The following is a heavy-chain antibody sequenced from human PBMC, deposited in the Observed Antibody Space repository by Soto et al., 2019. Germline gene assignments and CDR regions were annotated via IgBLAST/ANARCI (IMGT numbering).Heavy chain of an antibody. CDR1: GFTFRKYG. D-gene: IGHD2-2*01. CDR2: ISGGGSST. CDR3: ANPTESCSSASCRPYDY. J-gene: IGHJ4*02. Sequence: QTGGSLRLSCAASGFTFRKYGMSWVRQAPGKGLEWVSTISGGGSSTYYADSVKGRFTISRDNSKNRLYLRMNSLRVEDTAVYYCANPTESCSSASCRPYDYWGQGTLVTVSS. V-gene: IGHV3-23*01.